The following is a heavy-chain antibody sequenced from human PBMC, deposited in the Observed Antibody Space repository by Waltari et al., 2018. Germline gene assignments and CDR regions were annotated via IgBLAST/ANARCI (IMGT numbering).Heavy chain of an antibody. CDR3: ARQVRGNYYYMDV. CDR1: GYRFTRYW. V-gene: IGHV5-51*01. CDR2: IYPGDSDT. D-gene: IGHD3-16*01. J-gene: IGHJ6*03. Sequence: DVQLVPSGAEVQKPGASLKISCRGSGYRFTRYWIGCVRQMPGKGLEWMGIIYPGDSDTRYSPSFQGQVTISADKSISTAYLQWSSLKASDTAMYYCARQVRGNYYYMDVWGKGTTVTVSS.